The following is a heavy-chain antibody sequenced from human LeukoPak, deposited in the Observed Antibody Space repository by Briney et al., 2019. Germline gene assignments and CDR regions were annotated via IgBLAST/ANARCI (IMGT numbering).Heavy chain of an antibody. Sequence: PGGSLRLSCAASGFTFSSYGMHWVRQAPGKGLEWVAVISYDGSNKYYADSVKGRFTISRDNSKNTLYPQMNSLRAEDTAVYYCASSLPRYSSSWYLFNYWGQGTLVTVSS. CDR1: GFTFSSYG. CDR3: ASSLPRYSSSWYLFNY. D-gene: IGHD6-13*01. V-gene: IGHV3-30*03. CDR2: ISYDGSNK. J-gene: IGHJ4*02.